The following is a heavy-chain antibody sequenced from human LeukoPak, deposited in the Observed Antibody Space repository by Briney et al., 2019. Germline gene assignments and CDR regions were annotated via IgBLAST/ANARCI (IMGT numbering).Heavy chain of an antibody. CDR2: IYYSGST. Sequence: SETLSLTCTVSGGSISSSSYYWGWIRQPPGKGLEWIGSIYYSGSTYYNPSLKSRVTISVDTSKNQFSLKLSPVTAADTAVYYCARSKLDSSSWYDALGRWFDPWGQGILVTVSS. CDR3: ARSKLDSSSWYDALGRWFDP. V-gene: IGHV4-39*07. D-gene: IGHD6-13*01. CDR1: GGSISSSSYY. J-gene: IGHJ5*02.